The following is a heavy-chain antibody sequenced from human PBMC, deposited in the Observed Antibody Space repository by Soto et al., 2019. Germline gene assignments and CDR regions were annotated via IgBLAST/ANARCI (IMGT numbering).Heavy chain of an antibody. CDR3: ARGGALSTSWYWGDGLDS. J-gene: IGHJ4*02. CDR2: IIPVFGTP. Sequence: QVQLEQSGSEVKMSGSSVKVSCKASGYSFSSHAITWVRQAPGQGLEWMGGIIPVFGTPSYAQKFQGRVPISADKSTNTSYLELRSLRSEDTAVYYCARGGALSTSWYWGDGLDSWGQGTQVTVSS. D-gene: IGHD6-13*01. CDR1: GYSFSSHA. V-gene: IGHV1-69*06.